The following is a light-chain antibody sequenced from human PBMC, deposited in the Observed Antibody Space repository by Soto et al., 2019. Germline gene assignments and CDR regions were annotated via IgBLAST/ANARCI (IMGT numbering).Light chain of an antibody. Sequence: ESMLTQSPGTLSLSPGERATLSCRASQSVSTRYLAWYQQKPGQAPRLLIYVASIRATGIPDRFSGSGSRTDFTLNISRLEPEDFAVYYCHQFGSSPPAFTFGQGTNLEI. V-gene: IGKV3-20*01. CDR2: VAS. CDR1: QSVSTRY. J-gene: IGKJ2*01. CDR3: HQFGSSPPAFT.